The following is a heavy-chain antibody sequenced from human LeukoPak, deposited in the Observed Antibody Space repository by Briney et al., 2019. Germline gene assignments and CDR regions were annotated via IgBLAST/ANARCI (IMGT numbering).Heavy chain of an antibody. J-gene: IGHJ3*02. D-gene: IGHD3-22*01. CDR1: GFLVGDFW. Sequence: GGSLRLSCAASGFLVGDFWMTWVRQAPGKGLEWVANIRGDAEKKYYVDSVKGRFAISRDNSKNSVYLQMNSLRAEDTAMYFCARDTSPCDSSDSWDALDIWGQGTMVTVSS. CDR3: ARDTSPCDSSDSWDALDI. CDR2: IRGDAEKK. V-gene: IGHV3-7*01.